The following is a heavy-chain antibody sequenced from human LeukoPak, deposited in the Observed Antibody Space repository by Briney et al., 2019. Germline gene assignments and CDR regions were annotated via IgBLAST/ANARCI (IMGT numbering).Heavy chain of an antibody. D-gene: IGHD3-3*01. CDR3: ARDSPWGGVVIIQSLYGMDV. CDR1: GYTFTGYC. V-gene: IGHV1-2*02. Sequence: GASVKVSCKASGYTFTGYCMHWVRQAPGQGLEWMGWINPNSGGTNYAQKFQGRVTMTRDTSISTAYMELSRLRSDDTAVYYCARDSPWGGVVIIQSLYGMDVWGQGTTVTVSS. CDR2: INPNSGGT. J-gene: IGHJ6*02.